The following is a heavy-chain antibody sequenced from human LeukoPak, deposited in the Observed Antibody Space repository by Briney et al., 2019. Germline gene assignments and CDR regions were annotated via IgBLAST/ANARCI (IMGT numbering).Heavy chain of an antibody. D-gene: IGHD3-22*01. CDR1: GFTFTTYA. Sequence: QAGGSLRLSCAASGFTFTTYAMSWVRQAPGKGLEWVSSISSSGDSTYNADSAKGRFTSSRDNSKNTLYLQMNSLRVEDTALYYCAREYARHDTSGYGIDVWGQGTTVTVAS. CDR2: ISSSGDST. J-gene: IGHJ3*01. CDR3: AREYARHDTSGYGIDV. V-gene: IGHV3-23*01.